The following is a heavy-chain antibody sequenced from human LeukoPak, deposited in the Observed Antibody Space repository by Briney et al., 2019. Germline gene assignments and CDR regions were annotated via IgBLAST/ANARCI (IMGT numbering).Heavy chain of an antibody. Sequence: PSETLSLTCAVYGGSFSGYYWSWIRQPPGKGLEWIGEINHSGSTNYNPSLKSRVTISVDTSKNQFSLKLSSVTAADTAVYYCARGGGSYHYYYYMDVWGKGTTVTVSS. CDR3: ARGGGSYHYYYYMDV. D-gene: IGHD1-26*01. CDR1: GGSFSGYY. CDR2: INHSGST. V-gene: IGHV4-34*01. J-gene: IGHJ6*03.